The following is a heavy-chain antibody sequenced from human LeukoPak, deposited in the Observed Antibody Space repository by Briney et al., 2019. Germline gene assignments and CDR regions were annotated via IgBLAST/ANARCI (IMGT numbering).Heavy chain of an antibody. CDR3: ARAKQQLVHAFDI. J-gene: IGHJ3*02. D-gene: IGHD6-13*01. V-gene: IGHV4-59*01. CDR2: IYYSGST. Sequence: SETLSLTCSVYGGSLSGYYWSWIRQPPGKGLEWIGYIYYSGSTNYNPSLKSRVTISVDTSENQFSLKLSSVTAADTAVYYCARAKQQLVHAFDIWGQGTMVTVSS. CDR1: GGSLSGYY.